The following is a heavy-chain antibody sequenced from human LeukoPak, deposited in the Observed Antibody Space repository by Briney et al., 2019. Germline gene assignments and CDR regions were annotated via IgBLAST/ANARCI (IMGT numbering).Heavy chain of an antibody. J-gene: IGHJ6*03. D-gene: IGHD3-3*01. Sequence: PSQTLSLTCTVSGGSISSGSYYWSWIRQPAGTGLEWIGRIYTSGSTNYNPSLKSRVTISVDTSKNQFSLKLSSVTAADTAVYYCARGLGVRFLEWLLLDRGLGYMDVWGKGTTVTVSS. CDR3: ARGLGVRFLEWLLLDRGLGYMDV. CDR2: IYTSGST. CDR1: GGSISSGSYY. V-gene: IGHV4-61*02.